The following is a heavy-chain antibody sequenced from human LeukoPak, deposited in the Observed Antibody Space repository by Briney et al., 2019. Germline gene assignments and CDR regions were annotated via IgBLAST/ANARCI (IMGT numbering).Heavy chain of an antibody. CDR1: GYTFTGYY. Sequence: GASVKVSCKASGYTFTGYYMHWVRQAPGQGLEWMGWINPNSGGTNYAQKFQGRVTMTRDTSISTAYMELSRLRSEDTAVYYCAKADRKNNYYYYYMDVWGKGTTVTVSS. J-gene: IGHJ6*03. CDR3: AKADRKNNYYYYYMDV. CDR2: INPNSGGT. D-gene: IGHD1-14*01. V-gene: IGHV1-2*02.